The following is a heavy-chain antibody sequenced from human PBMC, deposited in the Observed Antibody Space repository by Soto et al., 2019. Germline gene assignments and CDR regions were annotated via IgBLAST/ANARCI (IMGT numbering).Heavy chain of an antibody. CDR2: ISWNSGSI. V-gene: IGHV3-9*01. Sequence: EVQLVESGGGLVKRGRSLRLSCAASGFTFDDYAMHWVRQAPGKGLEWVSGISWNSGSIGYADSVKGRFTISRDNAKNSLYLQMNSLRAEDTALYYCAKGDSSGCFDYWGQGTLVTVSS. J-gene: IGHJ4*02. D-gene: IGHD3-22*01. CDR1: GFTFDDYA. CDR3: AKGDSSGCFDY.